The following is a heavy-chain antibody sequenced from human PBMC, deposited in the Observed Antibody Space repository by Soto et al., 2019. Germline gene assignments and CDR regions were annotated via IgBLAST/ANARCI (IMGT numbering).Heavy chain of an antibody. CDR1: GGSISSYY. J-gene: IGHJ5*02. Sequence: SETLSLTCTVSGGSISSYYWSWVRQPPGKGLEWIGYIYYTGSTNYNPSLRGRVTISVDTSKNQFSLKLSSVTAADTAVYYCARDALVGYDSSGYYGGGWFDPWAREPWSPSPQ. CDR3: ARDALVGYDSSGYYGGGWFDP. V-gene: IGHV4-59*01. D-gene: IGHD3-22*01. CDR2: IYYTGST.